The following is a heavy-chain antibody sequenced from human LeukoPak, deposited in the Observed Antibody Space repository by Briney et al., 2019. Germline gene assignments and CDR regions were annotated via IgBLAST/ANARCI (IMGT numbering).Heavy chain of an antibody. J-gene: IGHJ4*02. Sequence: ASVKVSCKASGYTFTSYYMHWVRQAPGQGLEWMGIINSSGGSTSYAQKFQGRVTMTRDTSTSTVYMELSSLRSEDTAVYYCARDPSRDGYNYYFDYWGQGTLVTVSS. CDR2: INSSGGST. CDR1: GYTFTSYY. V-gene: IGHV1-46*01. CDR3: ARDPSRDGYNYYFDY. D-gene: IGHD5-24*01.